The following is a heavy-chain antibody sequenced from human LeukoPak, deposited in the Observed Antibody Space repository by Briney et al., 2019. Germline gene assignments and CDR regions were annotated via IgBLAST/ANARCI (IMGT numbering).Heavy chain of an antibody. D-gene: IGHD4-17*01. V-gene: IGHV3-15*01. CDR3: TTDPGADYGDYVGDDY. CDR1: GFTFSNAW. CDR2: IKSKIDGGTT. J-gene: IGHJ4*02. Sequence: PGGSLRLSCAASGFTFSNAWMSWVRQAPGKGLEWVGRIKSKIDGGTTDYAAPVKGRFTISTDDSKNTLYLQMNSLKTEDTAVYYCTTDPGADYGDYVGDDYWGQGTLVTVSS.